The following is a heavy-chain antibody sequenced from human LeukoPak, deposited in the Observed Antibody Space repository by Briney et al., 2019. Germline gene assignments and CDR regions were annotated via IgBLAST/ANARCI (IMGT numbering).Heavy chain of an antibody. CDR1: GFTFSNYG. J-gene: IGHJ4*02. V-gene: IGHV3-23*01. Sequence: QAGGSLRLSCAASGFTFSNYGIHWVRQAPGKGLEWVSAISGSGGSTFYADSVKGRFTISRDNSKNTLYLQLNSLSAEDTAVYYCAKDRGVVTAIHYPLDYWGQGTLVTVSS. CDR3: AKDRGVVTAIHYPLDY. CDR2: ISGSGGST. D-gene: IGHD2-21*02.